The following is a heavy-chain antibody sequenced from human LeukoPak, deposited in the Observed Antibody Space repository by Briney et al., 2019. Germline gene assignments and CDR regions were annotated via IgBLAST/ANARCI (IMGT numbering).Heavy chain of an antibody. Sequence: APVKVSCKASVYTFTGYYMHWVRQAPGQGLEWMGWINPNSGGTNYAQKFQGRVTMTRDTSISTAYMELSRLRSDDTAVYYCARSITMVRGVGEFDPWGQGTLVTVSS. J-gene: IGHJ5*02. CDR3: ARSITMVRGVGEFDP. CDR2: INPNSGGT. V-gene: IGHV1-2*02. D-gene: IGHD3-10*01. CDR1: VYTFTGYY.